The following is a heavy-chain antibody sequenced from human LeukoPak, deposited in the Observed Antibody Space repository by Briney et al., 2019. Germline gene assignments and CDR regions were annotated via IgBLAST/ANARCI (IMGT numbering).Heavy chain of an antibody. Sequence: GGSLRLSCAASGFTFSSYWMHWVRQAPGKGLVWVSRINSDGSSTSYADSVKGRFTISRDNAKNTLYLQMNSLRAEDTAVYYCARDGELYYYDSSGHYDYWGQGTLVTVSS. J-gene: IGHJ4*02. V-gene: IGHV3-74*01. CDR3: ARDGELYYYDSSGHYDY. D-gene: IGHD3-22*01. CDR1: GFTFSSYW. CDR2: INSDGSST.